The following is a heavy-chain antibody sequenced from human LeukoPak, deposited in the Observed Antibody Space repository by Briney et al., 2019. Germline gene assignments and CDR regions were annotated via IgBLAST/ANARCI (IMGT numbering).Heavy chain of an antibody. V-gene: IGHV1-8*01. CDR1: GYTFTSYD. D-gene: IGHD3-3*01. Sequence: VASVKVSCKASGYTFTSYDIDWVRQGTGQGLEWRGWMNANSCNTGYAQQLQGRVTMPTNTSISTDYMELRSLRSEHTAAYYCARDWWFWSGYYSDYYYYGMDVWGQGTTVPVSS. CDR2: MNANSCNT. CDR3: ARDWWFWSGYYSDYYYYGMDV. J-gene: IGHJ6*02.